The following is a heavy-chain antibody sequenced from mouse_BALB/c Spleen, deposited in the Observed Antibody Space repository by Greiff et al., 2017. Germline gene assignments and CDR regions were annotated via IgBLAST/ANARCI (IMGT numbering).Heavy chain of an antibody. D-gene: IGHD3-2*02. Sequence: VQLQQSGAELVRPGASVKLSCKASGYTFTSYWINWVKQRPGQGLEWIGNIYPSDSYTNYNQKFKDKATLTVDKSSSTAYMQLSSPTSEDSAVYYCTREGRLVGYFDVWGAGTTVTVSS. CDR2: IYPSDSYT. CDR3: TREGRLVGYFDV. CDR1: GYTFTSYW. V-gene: IGHV1-69*02. J-gene: IGHJ1*01.